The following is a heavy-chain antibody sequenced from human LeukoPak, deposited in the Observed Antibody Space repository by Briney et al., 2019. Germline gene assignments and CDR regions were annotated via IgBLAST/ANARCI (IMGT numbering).Heavy chain of an antibody. CDR2: FDPEDGET. CDR1: GYTPTELS. J-gene: IGHJ3*02. Sequence: ASVKVSCKVSGYTPTELSMHWVRQAPGKGLEWMGGFDPEDGETIYAQKFQGRVTMTEDTSTSTAYMELRSLRSDDTAVYYCARLTSGGYDPAFDIWGQGTMVTVSS. D-gene: IGHD5-12*01. V-gene: IGHV1-24*01. CDR3: ARLTSGGYDPAFDI.